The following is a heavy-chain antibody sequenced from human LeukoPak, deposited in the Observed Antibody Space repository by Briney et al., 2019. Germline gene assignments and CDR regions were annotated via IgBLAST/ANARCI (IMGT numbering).Heavy chain of an antibody. CDR1: GFPFSSYW. J-gene: IGHJ6*02. Sequence: GGSLRLSCAASGFPFSSYWMHWGRQVPGKGLLWVSRINSDGSATIYADSVRGRFTISRDNAKNTLYLQMSGLRVEDTAVYHCASDSPYYGMDVWGQGTTVTVSS. V-gene: IGHV3-74*01. CDR2: INSDGSAT. CDR3: ASDSPYYGMDV.